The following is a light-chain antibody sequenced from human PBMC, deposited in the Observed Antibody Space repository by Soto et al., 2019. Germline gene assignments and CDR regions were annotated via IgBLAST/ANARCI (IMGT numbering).Light chain of an antibody. Sequence: QSALTQPASVSGSPGQSITISCTGTSSDGGGYNYVSWYQQHAGKAPKLMIYDVSDRPSGVSQRFSGSKSGNTASLTISGLQAEDEADYYCSSYPSSSTYVVFGGGTKLPVL. V-gene: IGLV2-14*01. CDR3: SSYPSSSTYVV. CDR2: DVS. CDR1: SSDGGGYNY. J-gene: IGLJ2*01.